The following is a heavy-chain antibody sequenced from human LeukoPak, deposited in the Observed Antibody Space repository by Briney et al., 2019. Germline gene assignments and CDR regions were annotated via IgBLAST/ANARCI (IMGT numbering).Heavy chain of an antibody. D-gene: IGHD3-3*02. CDR1: GFTFSRYS. CDR2: ISGGSTST. CDR3: ARNTPSLSTNGMDV. Sequence: GGSLRLSCAVSGFTFSRYSMNWVRQAPGKGLEWVSVISGGSTSTFYADSVKGRFTISRDNAKNSLYLQMDSPRAEDTAVYYCARNTPSLSTNGMDVWGQGTTVTVSS. V-gene: IGHV3-21*01. J-gene: IGHJ6*02.